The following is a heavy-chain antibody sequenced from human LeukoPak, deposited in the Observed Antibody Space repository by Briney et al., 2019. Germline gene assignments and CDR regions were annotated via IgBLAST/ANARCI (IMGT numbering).Heavy chain of an antibody. J-gene: IGHJ4*02. CDR2: IYSSGST. CDR1: GGSINSYY. V-gene: IGHV4-4*07. D-gene: IGHD4-23*01. CDR3: ARGGKATVVTM. Sequence: SETLSLTCTVSGGSINSYYWSWIRQPAGKGLEWIGRIYSSGSTNYNLSLKSRVSMSVDTSKNQFSLKLTSVTAADTAVYYCARGGKATVVTMWGQGILVTVSS.